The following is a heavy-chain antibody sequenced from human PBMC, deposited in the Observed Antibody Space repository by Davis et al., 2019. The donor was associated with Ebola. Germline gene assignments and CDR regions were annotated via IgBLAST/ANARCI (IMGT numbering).Heavy chain of an antibody. V-gene: IGHV4-34*01. CDR1: GGSFSGYY. D-gene: IGHD3-9*01. CDR2: IYYSGST. J-gene: IGHJ6*02. Sequence: SETLSLTCAVYGGSFSGYYWSWIRQPPGKGLEWIGSIYYSGSTYYNPSLKSRVTISVDTSKNQFSLKLSSVTAADTAVYYCATQGRYFDWLSNYGMDVWAKGPRSPSP. CDR3: ATQGRYFDWLSNYGMDV.